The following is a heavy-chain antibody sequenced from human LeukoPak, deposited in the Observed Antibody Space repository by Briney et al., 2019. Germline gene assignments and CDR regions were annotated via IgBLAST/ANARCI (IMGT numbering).Heavy chain of an antibody. CDR1: GGTSSSYA. J-gene: IGHJ4*02. V-gene: IGHV1-69*13. Sequence: SVKVSCKASGGTSSSYAISWVRQAPGQGLEWMGGIIPIFGTANYAQKFQGRVTITADESTSTAYMELSSLRSEDTAVYYCARAEVATSHFDYWGQGTLVTVSS. CDR2: IIPIFGTA. CDR3: ARAEVATSHFDY. D-gene: IGHD5-24*01.